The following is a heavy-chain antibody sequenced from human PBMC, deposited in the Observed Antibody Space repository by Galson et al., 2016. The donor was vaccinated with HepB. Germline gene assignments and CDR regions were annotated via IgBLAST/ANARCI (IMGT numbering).Heavy chain of an antibody. CDR2: ITYDGSWI. D-gene: IGHD5-12*01. CDR1: GFTFSIYA. Sequence: SLRLSCAASGFTFSIYAMHWVRQAPGKGLEWVAIITYDGSWISYADSEGRFTISRDNSKNTLYLQMYSLRAEDTAVYYCAKGRGAGYSGCEWNFDYWGQGTHVTVSS. CDR3: AKGRGAGYSGCEWNFDY. J-gene: IGHJ4*02. V-gene: IGHV3-30-3*01.